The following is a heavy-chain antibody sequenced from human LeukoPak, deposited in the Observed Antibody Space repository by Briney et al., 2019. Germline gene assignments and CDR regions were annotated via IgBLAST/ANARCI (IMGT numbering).Heavy chain of an antibody. CDR2: IYTSGST. J-gene: IGHJ6*03. D-gene: IGHD3-10*01. V-gene: IGHV4-61*02. CDR3: GRGYGSGTVLV. Sequence: SETLSLTCTVSGASISTSGYFWSCIRQPAGKGLEWIGRIYTSGSTNYNPSLKSRVTISVDTSMNQFSLKLSSVTAADTAVYYCGRGYGSGTVLVWGKGTTVTVSS. CDR1: GASISTSGYF.